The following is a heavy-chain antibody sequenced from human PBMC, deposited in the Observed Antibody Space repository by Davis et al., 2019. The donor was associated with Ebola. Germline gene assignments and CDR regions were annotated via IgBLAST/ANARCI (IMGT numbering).Heavy chain of an antibody. CDR1: GFTFSSYW. CDR2: INSDGSST. D-gene: IGHD4-11*01. V-gene: IGHV3-74*01. J-gene: IGHJ6*02. Sequence: PGGSLRLSCAASGFTFSSYWMHWVRQAPGKGLVWVSRINSDGSSTSYADSVKGRFTISRDNAKNTLYLQMNSLRAEDTAVYYCARDLNTVTTIYYYGMDVWGQGTTVTVSS. CDR3: ARDLNTVTTIYYYGMDV.